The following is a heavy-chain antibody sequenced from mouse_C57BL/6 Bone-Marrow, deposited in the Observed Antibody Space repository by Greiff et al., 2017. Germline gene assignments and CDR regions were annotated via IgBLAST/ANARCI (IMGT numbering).Heavy chain of an antibody. D-gene: IGHD2-4*01. Sequence: QVQLQQSGAELVMPGASVKLSCKASGYTFTSYWMHWVKQRPGQGLEWIGEIDPSDSYTNYNQKFKGKSTLTVDKSSSTAYMQLSSLTSEDSAVYYCARFDDSDYWGQGTTLTVSS. CDR1: GYTFTSYW. V-gene: IGHV1-69*01. J-gene: IGHJ2*01. CDR2: IDPSDSYT. CDR3: ARFDDSDY.